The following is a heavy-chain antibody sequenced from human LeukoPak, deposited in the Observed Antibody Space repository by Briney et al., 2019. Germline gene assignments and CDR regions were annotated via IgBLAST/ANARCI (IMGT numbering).Heavy chain of an antibody. CDR3: AREKLLNYYDKRGGWFDP. V-gene: IGHV4-39*07. CDR2: IYYSGST. CDR1: GGSISSSSYY. J-gene: IGHJ5*02. D-gene: IGHD3-22*01. Sequence: SETLSLTCTVSGGSISSSSYYWGWIRQPPGKGLEWIGSIYYSGSTYYNPSLKSRVTIAVDTSKNQFSLKLTSVTAADTAVYYCAREKLLNYYDKRGGWFDPWGQGTLITVSS.